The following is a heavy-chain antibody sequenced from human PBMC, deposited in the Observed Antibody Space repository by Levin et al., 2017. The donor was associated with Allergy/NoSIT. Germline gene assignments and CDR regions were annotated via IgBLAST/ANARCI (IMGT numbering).Heavy chain of an antibody. CDR3: ARGWSVAGPGDY. Sequence: ASVKVSCKASGYIFTNYGINWVRQAPGQGLEWMGWISAYNGGINYAQKFQGRVTMTTDTSTSTTYMELRSLRYDDTAVYYCARGWSVAGPGDYWGQGTLVTVSS. J-gene: IGHJ4*02. V-gene: IGHV1-18*01. CDR1: GYIFTNYG. CDR2: ISAYNGGI. D-gene: IGHD6-19*01.